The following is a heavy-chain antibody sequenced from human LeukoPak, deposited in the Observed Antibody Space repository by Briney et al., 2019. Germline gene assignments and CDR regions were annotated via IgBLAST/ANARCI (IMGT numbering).Heavy chain of an antibody. CDR3: ARDRRAVAGRYYYGMDV. CDR1: GSTFTSYG. CDR2: ISAYNGNT. V-gene: IGHV1-18*01. D-gene: IGHD6-19*01. J-gene: IGHJ6*02. Sequence: ASVKVSCTASGSTFTSYGISWVRQAPGQGLEWMGWISAYNGNTNNAQKLQGRVTMTTDTSTSTAYMELRSLRSDDTAVYYCARDRRAVAGRYYYGMDVWGQGTTVTVSS.